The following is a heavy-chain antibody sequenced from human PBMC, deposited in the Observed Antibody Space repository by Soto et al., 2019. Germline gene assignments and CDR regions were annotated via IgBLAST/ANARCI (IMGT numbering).Heavy chain of an antibody. Sequence: QVQLVESGGGGVQPGGSLRLSCAASAFAFSTYAMHWVRQAPGKGLEWVAIISFDGINRFYANSVKGRFTISRDNSKNTLYLEMSSLRAEDTAVYFCAKALAYCSGGRCSPPDGSDTWCQVTLDTVSS. CDR2: ISFDGINR. J-gene: IGHJ5*02. CDR3: AKALAYCSGGRCSPPDGSDT. D-gene: IGHD2-15*01. V-gene: IGHV3-30*18. CDR1: AFAFSTYA.